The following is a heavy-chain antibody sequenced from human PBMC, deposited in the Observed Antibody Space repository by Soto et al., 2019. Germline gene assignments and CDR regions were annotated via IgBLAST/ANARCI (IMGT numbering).Heavy chain of an antibody. J-gene: IGHJ4*02. CDR1: GGSISSSSYY. CDR3: ARQRQWLVPSFDY. Sequence: SETLSLTCTVSGGSISSSSYYWGWIRQPPGKGLEWIGSIYYSGSTYYNPSLKSRVTISVDTSKNQFSLKLSSVTAADTAVYYCARQRQWLVPSFDYWGQGTLVTVSS. V-gene: IGHV4-39*01. CDR2: IYYSGST. D-gene: IGHD6-19*01.